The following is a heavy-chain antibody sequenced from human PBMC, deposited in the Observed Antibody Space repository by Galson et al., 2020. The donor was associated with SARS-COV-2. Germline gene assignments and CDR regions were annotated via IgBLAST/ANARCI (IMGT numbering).Heavy chain of an antibody. D-gene: IGHD2-2*01. Sequence: ASVKVSCKVSGYTLTELSMHWVRQAPGKGLEWLGGFDPEDGETIYAQKFQGRVTMTEDTSTDTAYMELSSLRSEDTAVYYCATSPGYCSSTSCRWCDPWGQGTLVTVSS. V-gene: IGHV1-24*01. J-gene: IGHJ5*02. CDR1: GYTLTELS. CDR3: ATSPGYCSSTSCRWCDP. CDR2: FDPEDGET.